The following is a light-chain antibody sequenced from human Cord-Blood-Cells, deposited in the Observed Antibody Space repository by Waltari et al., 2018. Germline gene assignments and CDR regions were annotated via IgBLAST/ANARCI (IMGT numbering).Light chain of an antibody. CDR2: AAS. CDR3: QKYNSAPLT. J-gene: IGKJ4*01. Sequence: DIQMTQSPSSLSASVGDRVTITGRASQCISNYLAWYQQKPGKVPKLLIYAASPLQSGVPSRFSGSGSGTDFTLTISSLQPEDVATYYCQKYNSAPLTFGGGTKVEIK. CDR1: QCISNY. V-gene: IGKV1-27*01.